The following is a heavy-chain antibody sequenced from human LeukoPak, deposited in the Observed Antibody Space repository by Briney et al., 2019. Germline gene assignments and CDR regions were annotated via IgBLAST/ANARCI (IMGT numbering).Heavy chain of an antibody. CDR3: SRVRIAVAVSAFDI. D-gene: IGHD6-19*01. J-gene: IGHJ3*02. V-gene: IGHV3-7*01. CDR1: GFTFSSHF. Sequence: GGSLRLSYQSSGFTFSSHFMSCVRQAPGKGLEWVANIKQDGSEKYYVDSVKGRFTISRDNAKNSLYLQMSILRAADTAVYYCSRVRIAVAVSAFDIWGQGTMVTVSS. CDR2: IKQDGSEK.